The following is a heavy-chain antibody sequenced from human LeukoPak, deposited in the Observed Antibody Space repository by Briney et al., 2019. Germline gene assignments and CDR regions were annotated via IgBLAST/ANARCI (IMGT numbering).Heavy chain of an antibody. CDR2: IYSGGST. D-gene: IGHD2-21*02. V-gene: IGHV3-53*01. CDR1: GFTVSSNY. J-gene: IGHJ4*02. Sequence: GGSLRLSCAASGFTVSSNYMSWVRQAPGKGLEWVSVIYSGGSTYYADSVKGRFTISRDNSKNTLYLQMNSLRAEATAVYYCAREPLYCGGACSPSDYWGQGTLVTVSS. CDR3: AREPLYCGGACSPSDY.